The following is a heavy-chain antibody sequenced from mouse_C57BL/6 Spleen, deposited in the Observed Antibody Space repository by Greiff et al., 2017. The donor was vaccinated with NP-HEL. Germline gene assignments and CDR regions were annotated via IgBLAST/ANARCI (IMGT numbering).Heavy chain of an antibody. V-gene: IGHV7-3*01. J-gene: IGHJ2*01. CDR3: ARWHSSYVAY. Sequence: EVQLVESGGGLVQPGGSLSLSCAASGFTFTDYYMSWVRQPPGKALEWLGFIRNKANGYTTEYSASVKGRFTISRDNSQSILYLQMSALRAEDSATYYCARWHSSYVAYWGQGTTLTVSS. CDR1: GFTFTDYY. D-gene: IGHD1-1*01. CDR2: IRNKANGYTT.